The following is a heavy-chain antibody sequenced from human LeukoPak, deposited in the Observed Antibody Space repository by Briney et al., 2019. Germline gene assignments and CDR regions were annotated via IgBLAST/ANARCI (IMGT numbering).Heavy chain of an antibody. D-gene: IGHD6-6*01. CDR1: GYTFNSYG. Sequence: ASVKVSCKASGYTFNSYGITWVRQAPGQGLEWMAWISVYNGNRRYAQNFQGRVTLTTDKTTTTAYMELTSLRSDDTATCYCARDRRFEYSHLYYFDYWGQGTLVTVSS. V-gene: IGHV1-18*01. J-gene: IGHJ4*02. CDR2: ISVYNGNR. CDR3: ARDRRFEYSHLYYFDY.